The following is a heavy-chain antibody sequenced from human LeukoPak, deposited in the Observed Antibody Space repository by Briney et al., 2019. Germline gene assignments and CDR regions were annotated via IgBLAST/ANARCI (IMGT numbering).Heavy chain of an antibody. CDR2: INHSGST. CDR1: GGSFSGYY. V-gene: IGHV4-34*01. CDR3: ASYYYYYDSSGYEPASFDY. J-gene: IGHJ4*02. Sequence: SETLSLTCAVYGGSFSGYYWSWIRQPQGKGLEWIGEINHSGSTNYNPSLKSRVTISVDTSKNQFSLKLSSVTAADTAVYYCASYYYYYDSSGYEPASFDYWGQGTLVTVSS. D-gene: IGHD3-22*01.